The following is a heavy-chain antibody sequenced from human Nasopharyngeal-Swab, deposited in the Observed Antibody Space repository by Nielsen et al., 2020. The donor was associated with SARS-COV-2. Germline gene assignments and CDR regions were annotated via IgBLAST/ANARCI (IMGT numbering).Heavy chain of an antibody. D-gene: IGHD3-22*01. CDR1: GGTFSSYA. J-gene: IGHJ6*02. CDR2: IIPILGIA. CDR3: ASSYDSSGYLQPYYYGMDV. V-gene: IGHV1-69*04. Sequence: SVKVSCKASGGTFSSYAISWVRRAPGQGLEWMGRIIPILGIANYAQKFQGRVTITADKSTSTAYMELSSLRSEDTAVYYCASSYDSSGYLQPYYYGMDVWGQGTAVTVSS.